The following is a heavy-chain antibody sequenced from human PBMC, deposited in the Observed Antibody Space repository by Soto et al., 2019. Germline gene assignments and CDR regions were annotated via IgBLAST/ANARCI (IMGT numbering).Heavy chain of an antibody. CDR3: ARDGAVAGNSNFDY. V-gene: IGHV1-3*01. D-gene: IGHD6-19*01. CDR2: INAGNGNT. CDR1: GYTFTSYA. J-gene: IGHJ4*02. Sequence: ASVKASCKASGYTFTSYAIHWVRQAPGQRLEWMGWINAGNGNTKYSQKFQGRVTITRDTSASTAYMELRSLRSEDKAQYYCARDGAVAGNSNFDYWAQG.